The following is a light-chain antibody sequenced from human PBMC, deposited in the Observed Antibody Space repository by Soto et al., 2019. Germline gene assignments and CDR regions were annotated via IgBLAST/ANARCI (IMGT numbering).Light chain of an antibody. V-gene: IGLV2-14*01. Sequence: QSALTQPASVSGSPGQSITISCTGTSSDVGGYNYVSWYQQHPGKAPKLMIYEVSNRPSGVSNRFPGSKSGNTASLTISGLQAEDEADYYCSSYTSGSTWVFGGGTKVTVL. J-gene: IGLJ3*02. CDR1: SSDVGGYNY. CDR3: SSYTSGSTWV. CDR2: EVS.